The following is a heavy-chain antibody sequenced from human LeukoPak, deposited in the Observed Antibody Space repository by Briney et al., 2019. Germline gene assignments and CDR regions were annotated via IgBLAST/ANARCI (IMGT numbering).Heavy chain of an antibody. Sequence: PGGSLRLSCAASGFTISSYAMSWVRQAPGKGLEWISYISYDSAIKYYADSVRGRFTISRDNAKNSLSLQMHSLRAEDTAVYYCVRDNPRCCGVVPVNIDDFWGQGTLVTVSS. V-gene: IGHV3-48*01. J-gene: IGHJ4*02. CDR1: GFTISSYA. CDR2: ISYDSAIK. CDR3: VRDNPRCCGVVPVNIDDF. D-gene: IGHD2-15*01.